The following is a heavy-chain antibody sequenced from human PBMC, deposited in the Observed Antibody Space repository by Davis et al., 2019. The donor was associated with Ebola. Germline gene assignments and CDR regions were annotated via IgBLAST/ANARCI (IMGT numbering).Heavy chain of an antibody. Sequence: PGGSLRLSCPASGFPFSSYGIHWVRQAPGKGLGWVAPISSDGINEYYADSVKGRLNISRDNSKNVVDQQMSGLRADDTAVYYCARDRRGTYYFDHWGQGTLVTVSS. D-gene: IGHD1-26*01. J-gene: IGHJ4*02. V-gene: IGHV3-30*03. CDR1: GFPFSSYG. CDR2: ISSDGINE. CDR3: ARDRRGTYYFDH.